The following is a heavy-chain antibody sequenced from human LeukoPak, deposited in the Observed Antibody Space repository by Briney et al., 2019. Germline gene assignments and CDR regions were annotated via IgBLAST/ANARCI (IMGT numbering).Heavy chain of an antibody. J-gene: IGHJ4*02. CDR2: ISSSISTI. CDR1: GFTFSSYN. CDR3: ARDISSGSHAVYY. D-gene: IGHD1-26*01. V-gene: IGHV3-48*02. Sequence: GGSLRLSCAASGFTFSSYNMKWVRQAPGKGLAWVSYISSSISTIYYSDSVKGRLTSPRDNCKNSLYLQMNSLRDEDTAVYYCARDISSGSHAVYYWGQGTLVTVSS.